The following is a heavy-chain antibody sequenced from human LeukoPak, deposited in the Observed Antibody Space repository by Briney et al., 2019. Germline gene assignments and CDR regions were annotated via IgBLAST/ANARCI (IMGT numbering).Heavy chain of an antibody. J-gene: IGHJ5*02. D-gene: IGHD6-13*01. V-gene: IGHV4-4*07. Sequence: SETLSLTCTVSGGSISSYYWSWIRQPAGKGLEWIGRIYTSGSTNYNPSLKSRVTISVDTSKNQFSLKLSSVTAADTAVYYCARGLIAAAGTRWANWFDPWGQGTLVTVSS. CDR1: GGSISSYY. CDR3: ARGLIAAAGTRWANWFDP. CDR2: IYTSGST.